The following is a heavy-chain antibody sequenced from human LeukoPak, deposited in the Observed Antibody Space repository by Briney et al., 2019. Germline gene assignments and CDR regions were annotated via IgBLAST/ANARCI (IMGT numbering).Heavy chain of an antibody. D-gene: IGHD1-26*01. J-gene: IGHJ4*02. CDR3: AKAHSVSNYRDYFDY. CDR1: GFTFNSYA. V-gene: IGHV3-23*01. Sequence: GGSLRLSCAASGFTFNSYAMTWVRQAPGKGPEWVSQISGSGGSTYYADSVKGRFTISRDNSKNTLYLQINSLRAEDTAIYYCAKAHSVSNYRDYFDYWGQGTLVTVSS. CDR2: ISGSGGST.